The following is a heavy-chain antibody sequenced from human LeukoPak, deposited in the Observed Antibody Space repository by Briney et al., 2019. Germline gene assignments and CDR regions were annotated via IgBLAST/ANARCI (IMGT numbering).Heavy chain of an antibody. D-gene: IGHD7-27*01. V-gene: IGHV3-23*01. CDR3: ARDGEPRYWGSGYYYGMDV. J-gene: IGHJ6*02. CDR1: GFTFSSFA. CDR2: ISGSGGAT. Sequence: GGPLRLSCAASGFTFSSFAMSWVRRAPGKGLEWVSSISGSGGATYYADSVKGRFTISRDNFKNTLYLQMNSLRAEDTAVYYCARDGEPRYWGSGYYYGMDVWGQGTTVSVSS.